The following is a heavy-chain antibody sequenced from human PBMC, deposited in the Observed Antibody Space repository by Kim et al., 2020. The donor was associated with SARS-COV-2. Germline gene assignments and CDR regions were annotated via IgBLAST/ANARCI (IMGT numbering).Heavy chain of an antibody. CDR2: INHSGST. Sequence: SETLSLICAVYGGSFSGYYWSWIRQPPGKGLEWIGEINHSGSTNYNPSLKSRVTISVDTSKNQFSLKLSSVTAADTAVYYCVRSYCSSTSCYPHYWGQGTLVTVSS. CDR3: VRSYCSSTSCYPHY. V-gene: IGHV4-34*01. CDR1: GGSFSGYY. J-gene: IGHJ4*02. D-gene: IGHD2-2*01.